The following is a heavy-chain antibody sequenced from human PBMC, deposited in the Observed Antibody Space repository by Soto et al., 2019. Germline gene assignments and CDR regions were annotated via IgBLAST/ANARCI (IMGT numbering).Heavy chain of an antibody. V-gene: IGHV3-30*03. D-gene: IGHD4-17*01. CDR2: ISYDGSNK. CDR1: GFTFSTYG. J-gene: IGHJ4*02. Sequence: GGSLRLSCAASGFTFSTYGVHWVRQAPGKGLEWVAFISYDGSNKYYADSVKGRFTISRDNSKNTLYLQMNSLRAEDTAVYYCARAIRAYGDSTIDYWGQGTLVTVSS. CDR3: ARAIRAYGDSTIDY.